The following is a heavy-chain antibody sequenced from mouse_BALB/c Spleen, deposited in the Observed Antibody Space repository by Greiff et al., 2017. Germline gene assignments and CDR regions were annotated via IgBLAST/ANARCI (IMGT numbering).Heavy chain of an antibody. V-gene: IGHV1-4*01. Sequence: VQLMESGAELARPGASVKMSCKASGYTFTSYTMHWAKQRPGQGLEWIGYINPSSGYTNYNQKFKDKATLTADKSSSTAYMQLSSLTSEDSAVYYCARYYRYDAGVAYWGQGTLVTVSA. CDR3: ARYYRYDAGVAY. J-gene: IGHJ3*01. CDR2: INPSSGYT. D-gene: IGHD2-14*01. CDR1: GYTFTSYT.